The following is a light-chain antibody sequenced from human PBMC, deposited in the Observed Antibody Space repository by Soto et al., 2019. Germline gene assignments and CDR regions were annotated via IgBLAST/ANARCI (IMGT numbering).Light chain of an antibody. CDR1: QSVGTY. J-gene: IGKJ4*01. V-gene: IGKV3-11*01. CDR3: QQRTNWPPLT. Sequence: EIVLTQSPATLSLSPGERATLSCRASQSVGTYLAWYQQKPSQAPRLLIYDASIRATGIPARFSGSGSGTDFTLTISSLEPEDFAVYYCQQRTNWPPLTFGGGTKVEIK. CDR2: DAS.